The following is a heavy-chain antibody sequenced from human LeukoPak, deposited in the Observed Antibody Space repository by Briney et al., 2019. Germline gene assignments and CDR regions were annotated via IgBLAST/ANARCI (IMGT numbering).Heavy chain of an antibody. J-gene: IGHJ4*02. CDR1: GFTFSTYG. V-gene: IGHV3-33*01. CDR2: IWYDGSNK. Sequence: GGSLTLSCAASGFTFSTYGMHWVRQPPGKGLEWVSVIWYDGSNKYYANSVKGRFTISRDNSKNTLYLQMNSLRVEDTAVYYCARAVGPFDYWGQGTLVTVSS. D-gene: IGHD2-15*01. CDR3: ARAVGPFDY.